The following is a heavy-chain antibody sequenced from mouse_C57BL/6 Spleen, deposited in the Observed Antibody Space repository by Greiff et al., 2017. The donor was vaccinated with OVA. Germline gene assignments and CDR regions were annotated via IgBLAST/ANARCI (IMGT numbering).Heavy chain of an antibody. J-gene: IGHJ1*03. CDR1: GYSITSGYD. D-gene: IGHD1-1*01. CDR2: ISYSGST. CDR3: ARNYYYGSSYGYFDV. Sequence: EVQGVESGPGMVKPSQSLSLTCTVTGYSITSGYDWHWIRHFPGNKLEWMGYISYSGSTNYNPSLKSRISITHDTSKNHFFLKLNSVTTEDTATYYCARNYYYGSSYGYFDVWGTGTTVTVSS. V-gene: IGHV3-1*01.